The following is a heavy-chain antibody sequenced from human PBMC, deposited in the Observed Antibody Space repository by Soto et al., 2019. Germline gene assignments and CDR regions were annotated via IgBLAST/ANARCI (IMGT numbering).Heavy chain of an antibody. Sequence: EVQLLESGGGLIQPGGSLRFSCAASGFTFSNYVMSWVRQAPGKGLEWVSSITGSGDSTYYADSVKGRFTISRDNSKNTLYLQMNSLRADDTAVYYCAKDPRVGATVPVSFDYWGLGTLVTVSS. CDR3: AKDPRVGATVPVSFDY. CDR1: GFTFSNYV. CDR2: ITGSGDST. V-gene: IGHV3-23*01. D-gene: IGHD1-26*01. J-gene: IGHJ4*02.